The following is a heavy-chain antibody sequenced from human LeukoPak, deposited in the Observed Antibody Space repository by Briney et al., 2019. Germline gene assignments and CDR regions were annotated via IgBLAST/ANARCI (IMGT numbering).Heavy chain of an antibody. D-gene: IGHD2-15*01. J-gene: IGHJ4*01. CDR3: ASPVGTTPEGLGL. Sequence: ASVKVSCKASGYSFTGYYIHRVRQAPGQGLEWMGWIKPNNGGTKYAQKFQGRVTMTRDSSISTSYMELTRLTSDDTAVYYCASPVGTTPEGLGLWGQGTLVTVSS. V-gene: IGHV1-2*02. CDR2: IKPNNGGT. CDR1: GYSFTGYY.